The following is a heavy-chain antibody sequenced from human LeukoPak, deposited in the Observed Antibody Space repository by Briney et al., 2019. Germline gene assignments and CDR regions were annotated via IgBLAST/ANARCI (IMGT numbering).Heavy chain of an antibody. Sequence: GESLEISGQGSGYSFTSYWISGVRQLPGKGLEGMGRIDASDSYTNYSPSFQGHVTISADKSISTSYLQWSSLKASDAAMYYCAAFRYCSGGSCYHADNWGQGTLVTVSS. V-gene: IGHV5-10-1*01. D-gene: IGHD2-15*01. CDR3: AAFRYCSGGSCYHADN. CDR1: GYSFTSYW. J-gene: IGHJ4*02. CDR2: IDASDSYT.